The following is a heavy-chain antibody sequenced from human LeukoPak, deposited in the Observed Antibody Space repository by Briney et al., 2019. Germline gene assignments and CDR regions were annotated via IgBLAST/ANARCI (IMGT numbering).Heavy chain of an antibody. V-gene: IGHV3-66*02. Sequence: GGSLRLTCAASGFTVSSNYMSWVRQAPGKGLEWVSVIYSGASTYYADSVRGRFTISRDNSKNTLFLQMNSLRAEDTAVYYCARDRLGSSSDYWGQGTLVTVSS. CDR2: IYSGAST. J-gene: IGHJ4*02. D-gene: IGHD6-6*01. CDR1: GFTVSSNY. CDR3: ARDRLGSSSDY.